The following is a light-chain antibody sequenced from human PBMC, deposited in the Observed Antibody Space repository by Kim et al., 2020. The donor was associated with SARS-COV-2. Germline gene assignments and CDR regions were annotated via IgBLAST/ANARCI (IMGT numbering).Light chain of an antibody. Sequence: DIQMTQSPSTLSASVGDRVTITCRTTQSISSHLIWYQQKPGRAPKLLISAASTLQGGVPSRFSGSGSETDFTLTISSLQPEDFATYFCQQSYITPFTFGPGTKVDI. CDR3: QQSYITPFT. CDR2: AAS. V-gene: IGKV1-39*01. CDR1: QSISSH. J-gene: IGKJ3*01.